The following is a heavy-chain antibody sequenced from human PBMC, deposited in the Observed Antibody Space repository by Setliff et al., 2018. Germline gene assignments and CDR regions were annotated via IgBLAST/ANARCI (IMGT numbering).Heavy chain of an antibody. CDR1: GGSISGYY. Sequence: SETLSLTCTVSGGSISGYYWTWIRQPAGKGLEWIGRMYGNSNYNPSLKSRVTMSIDTSKNKFSLKLSSVTAADTAVYYCARGRNVAARLLDSWGQGARVTVSS. CDR3: ARGRNVAARLLDS. J-gene: IGHJ4*02. V-gene: IGHV4-4*07. D-gene: IGHD6-6*01. CDR2: MYGNS.